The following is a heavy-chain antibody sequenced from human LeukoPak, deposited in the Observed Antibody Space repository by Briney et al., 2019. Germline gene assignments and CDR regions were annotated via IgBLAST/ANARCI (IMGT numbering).Heavy chain of an antibody. CDR1: GFTFSSYS. Sequence: GGSLRLSCAVSGFTFSSYSMNWVRQAPGKGLEWVSSISSSSSYIYYADSVKGRFTISRDNAKNSLYLQMNSLRAGDTAVYYCAREALYSSGWYDNWGQGTLVTVSS. CDR3: AREALYSSGWYDN. D-gene: IGHD6-19*01. J-gene: IGHJ4*02. V-gene: IGHV3-21*01. CDR2: ISSSSSYI.